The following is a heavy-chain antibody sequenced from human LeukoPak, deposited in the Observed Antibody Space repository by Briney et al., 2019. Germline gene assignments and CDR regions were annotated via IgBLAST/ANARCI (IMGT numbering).Heavy chain of an antibody. V-gene: IGHV3-48*03. D-gene: IGHD4-17*01. CDR2: ISSSGSTI. J-gene: IGHJ4*02. CDR1: GFTFSSYE. Sequence: GGSLRLSCAASGFTFSSYEMNWVRQAPGKGLEWVSYISSSGSTIYYADSVKGRFTISRDSAKNSLYLQMNSLRAEDTAVYYCAREAGDYVGYLDYWGQGTLVTVSS. CDR3: AREAGDYVGYLDY.